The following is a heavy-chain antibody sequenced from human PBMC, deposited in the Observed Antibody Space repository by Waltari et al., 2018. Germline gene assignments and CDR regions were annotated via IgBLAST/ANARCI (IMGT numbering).Heavy chain of an antibody. V-gene: IGHV1-2*06. CDR1: GYTFTGYY. J-gene: IGHJ4*02. CDR2: INPYSGGT. CDR3: ARESRAGSYIGY. Sequence: QVQLVQSGAEVKKPGASVKVSCKASGYTFTGYYMPWVRQAPGQGLEWMGRINPYSGGTNYAQKVQGKVTMTRDTSISTADMELSRLGSDDAAVYYWARESRAGSYIGYWGQGTLVTVSS. D-gene: IGHD3-10*01.